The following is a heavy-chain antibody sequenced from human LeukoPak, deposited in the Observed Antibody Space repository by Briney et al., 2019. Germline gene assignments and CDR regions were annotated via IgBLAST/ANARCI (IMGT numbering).Heavy chain of an antibody. CDR1: GFTFSSYS. V-gene: IGHV3-21*01. CDR2: ISSSSSYI. Sequence: GGSLRLSCAASGFTFSSYSMNWVRQAPGKGLEWVSSISSSSSYIYYADSVKGRFTISRDNAKNSLYLQMNSLRAEDTAVYYCARDDSGSSTSFDPWGQGTLVTVSS. CDR3: ARDDSGSSTSFDP. D-gene: IGHD1-26*01. J-gene: IGHJ5*02.